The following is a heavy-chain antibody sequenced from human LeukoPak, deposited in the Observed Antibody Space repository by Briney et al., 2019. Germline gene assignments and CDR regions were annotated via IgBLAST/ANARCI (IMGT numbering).Heavy chain of an antibody. Sequence: SETLSLTCAVYGGSFSGCYWSWIRQPPGKGLEWIGEINHSGSTDYNPSLKSRVTISVDTSKNQFSLKLSSVTAADTAVCYCARGSYYYDSSGPPSYFDYWGQGTLVTVSS. CDR2: INHSGST. CDR3: ARGSYYYDSSGPPSYFDY. V-gene: IGHV4-34*01. J-gene: IGHJ4*02. D-gene: IGHD3-22*01. CDR1: GGSFSGCY.